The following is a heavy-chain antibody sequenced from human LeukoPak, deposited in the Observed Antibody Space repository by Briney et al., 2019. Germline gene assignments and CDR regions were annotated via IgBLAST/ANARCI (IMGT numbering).Heavy chain of an antibody. J-gene: IGHJ4*02. CDR1: GFTFSSYE. CDR2: ISSSGSTI. CDR3: AREPGLVVAGFDY. D-gene: IGHD2-15*01. Sequence: GGSLRLSWAASGFTFSSYEMNWVRQAPGKGLEWVSYISSSGSTIYYADSVKGRFTISRDNAKNSLYLQMNSLRAEDTAVYYCAREPGLVVAGFDYWGQGTLVTVSS. V-gene: IGHV3-48*03.